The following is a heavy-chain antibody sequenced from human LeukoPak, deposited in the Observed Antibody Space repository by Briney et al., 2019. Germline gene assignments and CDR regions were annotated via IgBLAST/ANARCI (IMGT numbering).Heavy chain of an antibody. J-gene: IGHJ6*02. CDR2: MNPNSGNT. D-gene: IGHD3-3*01. CDR1: GYTFTSYD. V-gene: IGHV1-8*01. Sequence: ASVKVSCKASGYTFTSYDINWVRQATGQGLEWMGWMNPNSGNTGYAQKFQGRVAMTRNTSISTAYMELSSLRSEDTAVYYCARTYYEVYGMDVWGQGITVTVSS. CDR3: ARTYYEVYGMDV.